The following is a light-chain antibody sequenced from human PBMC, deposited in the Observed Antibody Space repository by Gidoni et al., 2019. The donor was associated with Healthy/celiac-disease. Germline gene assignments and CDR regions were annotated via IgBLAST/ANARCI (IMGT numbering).Light chain of an antibody. CDR2: AAS. CDR3: QQSYSTPLT. V-gene: IGKV1-39*01. J-gene: IGKJ4*01. Sequence: GDRVTITCRASQSISSYLNWYQQKPGKAPKLLIYAASSLQSGVPSRFSGSGSGTDFTLTISSLQPEDFATYYCQQSYSTPLTFGGGTKVEIK. CDR1: QSISSY.